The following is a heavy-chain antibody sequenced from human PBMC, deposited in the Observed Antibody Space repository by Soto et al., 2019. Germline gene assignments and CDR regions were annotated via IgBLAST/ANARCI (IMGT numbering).Heavy chain of an antibody. D-gene: IGHD3-22*01. CDR3: ARETRYYYDSSGYPFDY. J-gene: IGHJ4*02. CDR1: GGTFSXYA. V-gene: IGHV1-69*06. Sequence: GASVKVSCKASGGTFSXYAISWVRQAPGQGLEWMGGIIPIFGTANYAQKFQGRVTITADKSTSTAYMELSSLRSEDTAVYYCARETRYYYDSSGYPFDYWGQGTLVTVSS. CDR2: IIPIFGTA.